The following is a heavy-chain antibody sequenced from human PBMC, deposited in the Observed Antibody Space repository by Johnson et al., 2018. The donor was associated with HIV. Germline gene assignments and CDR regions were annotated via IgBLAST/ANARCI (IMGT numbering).Heavy chain of an antibody. D-gene: IGHD4-17*01. CDR1: GFTYSDFY. CDR2: ISATGITL. V-gene: IGHV3-11*01. J-gene: IGHJ3*02. Sequence: QVHLVESGGGLVQPGGSLTLSCAASGFTYSDFYINWIRQPPGKGLEWVSSISATGITLYYADSVKGRFTISTDNAKNSLYLQMSSLRAEDTALYYCARDLGRWAVTTDDGLDIWGQGTMVTVSS. CDR3: ARDLGRWAVTTDDGLDI.